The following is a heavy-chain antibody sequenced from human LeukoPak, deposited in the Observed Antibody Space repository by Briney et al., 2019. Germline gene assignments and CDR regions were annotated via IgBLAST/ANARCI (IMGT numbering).Heavy chain of an antibody. J-gene: IGHJ3*02. CDR1: GFTFSSYS. Sequence: GGSLRLSCAASGFTFSSYSMNWVRQAPGKGLEWVSSISSSSSYIYYADSVKGRFTISRDNAKNSPYLQMNSLRAEDTAVYYCARDRQGDCSSTSCYTGDAFDIWGQGTMVTVSS. CDR3: ARDRQGDCSSTSCYTGDAFDI. V-gene: IGHV3-21*01. D-gene: IGHD2-2*02. CDR2: ISSSSSYI.